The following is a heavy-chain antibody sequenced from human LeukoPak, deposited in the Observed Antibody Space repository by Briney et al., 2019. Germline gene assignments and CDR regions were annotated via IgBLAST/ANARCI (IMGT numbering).Heavy chain of an antibody. CDR1: GFKFRDHW. J-gene: IGHJ4*02. D-gene: IGHD6-19*01. Sequence: PGGSLRLSCAVSGFKFRDHWMDWVRQAPGKGLEWVGHIKNDGSETYYLDSLKGRFSISRDNTNHALYLQMNSLRVEDTAVYYCVKNDGWFHLAQWGQGTLVTVSS. CDR2: IKNDGSET. V-gene: IGHV3-7*03. CDR3: VKNDGWFHLAQ.